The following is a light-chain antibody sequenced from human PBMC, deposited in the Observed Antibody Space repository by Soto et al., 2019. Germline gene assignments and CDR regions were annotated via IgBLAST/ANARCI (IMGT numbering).Light chain of an antibody. J-gene: IGKJ5*01. V-gene: IGKV3D-20*02. CDR3: QQYNNWPPIA. Sequence: EIVLTPSPAPLSLSPGGSATLSWRASQSVSNNYLAWYQQKPGQAPRLLLYGASDRATGIPHRFSGSGSGTDFSLTISSLEPEDSAVYYCQQYNNWPPIAFGQGTQLDIK. CDR1: QSVSNNY. CDR2: GAS.